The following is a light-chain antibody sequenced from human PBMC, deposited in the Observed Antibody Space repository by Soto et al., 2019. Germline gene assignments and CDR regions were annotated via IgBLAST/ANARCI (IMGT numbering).Light chain of an antibody. Sequence: DIVMTQSPDSLAVSLGERATINCKSSQSVLYSSNNNNYLAWYQQKPGQPPKLLIYRASTRESGVPDRFSGSGSGTDFTLTISSLQAEDVAVYYCQQYYSTLPTFGQGTKVEIK. CDR2: RAS. V-gene: IGKV4-1*01. J-gene: IGKJ1*01. CDR3: QQYYSTLPT. CDR1: QSVLYSSNNNNY.